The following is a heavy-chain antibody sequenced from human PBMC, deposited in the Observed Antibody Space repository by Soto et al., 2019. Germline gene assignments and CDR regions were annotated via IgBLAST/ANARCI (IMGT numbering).Heavy chain of an antibody. J-gene: IGHJ6*03. Sequence: QVQLVQSGAEVKKPGASVKVSCKASGYTFTSYGISWVRQAPGQGLEWMGWISAYNGNTNYAQKLQGRVTMTPDTATSTAYMELRSLRSDDTAVYYCARVSINGLRLFYYYYMDVWGKGTTVTVSS. CDR3: ARVSINGLRLFYYYYMDV. CDR2: ISAYNGNT. D-gene: IGHD5-12*01. V-gene: IGHV1-18*01. CDR1: GYTFTSYG.